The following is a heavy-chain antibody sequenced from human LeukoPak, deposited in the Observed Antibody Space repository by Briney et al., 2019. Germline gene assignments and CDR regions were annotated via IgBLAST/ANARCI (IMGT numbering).Heavy chain of an antibody. J-gene: IGHJ4*02. D-gene: IGHD1-26*01. Sequence: SETLSLTCTVSGGSISGYYWSWIRQTPGKGLEWIGYIYYSGSTNYNPSLKSRVTISVDTSKNQFSLKLSSVTAADTAVYYCARDGGGSYFDYWGQGTLVTVSS. CDR2: IYYSGST. CDR3: ARDGGGSYFDY. V-gene: IGHV4-59*01. CDR1: GGSISGYY.